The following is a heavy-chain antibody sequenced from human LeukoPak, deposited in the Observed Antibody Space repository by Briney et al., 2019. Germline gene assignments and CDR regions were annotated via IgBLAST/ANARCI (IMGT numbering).Heavy chain of an antibody. D-gene: IGHD2-2*01. CDR3: ARATYCSSTSCRPRSYYYYYMDV. CDR1: GFTFSSYA. CDR2: ISYDGSNK. Sequence: PGRSLRLSCAASGFTFSSYAMHWVRQAPGKGLEWVAVISYDGSNKYYADSVKGRFTISRDNSKNTLYLQMNSLRAEDTAVYYCARATYCSSTSCRPRSYYYYYMDVWGKGTTVTVSS. V-gene: IGHV3-30*04. J-gene: IGHJ6*03.